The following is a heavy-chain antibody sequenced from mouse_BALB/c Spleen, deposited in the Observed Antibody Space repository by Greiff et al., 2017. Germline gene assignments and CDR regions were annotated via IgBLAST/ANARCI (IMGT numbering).Heavy chain of an antibody. D-gene: IGHD3-1*01. CDR2: IYPGDGDT. CDR3: ARRHH. V-gene: IGHV1-87*01. Sequence: QVQLKESGAELARPGASVKLSCKASGYTFTSYWMQWVKQRPGQGLEWIGAIYPGDGDTRYTQKFKGKATLTADKSSSTAYMQLSSLASEDSAVYYCARRHHWGQGTTLTVSS. CDR1: GYTFTSYW. J-gene: IGHJ2*01.